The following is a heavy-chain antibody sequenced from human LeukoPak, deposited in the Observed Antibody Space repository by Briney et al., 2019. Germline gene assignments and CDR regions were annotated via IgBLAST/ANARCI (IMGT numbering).Heavy chain of an antibody. Sequence: PGGSLRLSCAASGFTFSNYYMNRVRQAPGKGLEWVSSISGSSSYIYYADSVKGRFTISRDNAKNSLYLQMNSLRAEDTAVYYCARDVYYYDSSGFDPWGQGTLVTVSS. CDR3: ARDVYYYDSSGFDP. V-gene: IGHV3-21*01. CDR2: ISGSSSYI. J-gene: IGHJ5*02. CDR1: GFTFSNYY. D-gene: IGHD3-22*01.